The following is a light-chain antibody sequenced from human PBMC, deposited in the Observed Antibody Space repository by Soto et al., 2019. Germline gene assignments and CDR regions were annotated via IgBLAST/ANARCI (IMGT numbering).Light chain of an antibody. CDR1: TIDVGSTNY. J-gene: IGLJ1*01. CDR2: EVS. CDR3: PSHTPPYTYV. V-gene: IGLV2-14*01. Sequence: QSALTQPASVSGSPGQSITISCAGTTIDVGSTNYVSWYQQHPGEAPKLILSEVSNRPSGISHRFSGSKSGNTASLTISALQAEDEADYYCPSHTPPYTYVFGTGTKLTVL.